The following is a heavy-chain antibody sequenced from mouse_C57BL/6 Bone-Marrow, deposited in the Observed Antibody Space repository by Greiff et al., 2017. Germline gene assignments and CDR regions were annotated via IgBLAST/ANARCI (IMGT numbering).Heavy chain of an antibody. J-gene: IGHJ2*01. V-gene: IGHV1-82*01. Sequence: VQLQQSGPELVKPGASVKISCKASGYEFSSSWMNWVKQRPGKGLEWIGRIYPGDGDTNYNGKFKGKATLTADKSSSTAYMQLSSLTSEDSAVYFCARLPGYFDYWGQGTTLTVSS. CDR3: ARLPGYFDY. CDR2: IYPGDGDT. CDR1: GYEFSSSW.